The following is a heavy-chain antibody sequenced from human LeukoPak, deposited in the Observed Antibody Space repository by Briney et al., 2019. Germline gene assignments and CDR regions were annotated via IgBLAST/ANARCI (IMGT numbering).Heavy chain of an antibody. CDR1: GGSFSGYY. D-gene: IGHD3-10*01. J-gene: IGHJ3*02. CDR2: INHSGST. CDR3: ASYYAIDAFDI. Sequence: PSETLSLTCAVYGGSFSGYYWSWIRQPTGKGLEWIGEINHSGSTNYNPSLKSRVTISVDTSKNQFSLKLSSVTAADTAVYYCASYYAIDAFDIWGQGTMVTVSS. V-gene: IGHV4-34*01.